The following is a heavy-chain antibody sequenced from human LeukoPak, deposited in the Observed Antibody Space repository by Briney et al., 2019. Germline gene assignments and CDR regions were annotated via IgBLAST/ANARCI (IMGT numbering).Heavy chain of an antibody. CDR2: IYYSGST. V-gene: IGHV4-59*08. CDR3: ARRIAAAAPFDP. CDR1: GGSISSYY. D-gene: IGHD6-13*01. J-gene: IGHJ5*02. Sequence: KPSETLSLTCTVSGGSISSYYWSWIRHPPGKGLEWIGYIYYSGSTNYNPSLKSRVTISVDTSKNQFSLKLSSVTAADTAVYYCARRIAAAAPFDPWGQGTLVTVSS.